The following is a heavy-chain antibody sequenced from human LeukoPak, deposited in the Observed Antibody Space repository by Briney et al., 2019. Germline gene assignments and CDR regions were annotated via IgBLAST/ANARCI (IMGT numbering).Heavy chain of an antibody. V-gene: IGHV3-30*18. Sequence: GGALRLSCAASGFTFSTYGMHWVRQAPGKGLEWVAVISYDDGSNKYYADSVKGRFTISRDNSKNTLHLQMNSLRAEDTAVYYCAKEYQSSGYSFLTDYWGQGTLVTVSS. J-gene: IGHJ4*02. CDR3: AKEYQSSGYSFLTDY. CDR1: GFTFSTYG. CDR2: ISYDDGSNK. D-gene: IGHD3-22*01.